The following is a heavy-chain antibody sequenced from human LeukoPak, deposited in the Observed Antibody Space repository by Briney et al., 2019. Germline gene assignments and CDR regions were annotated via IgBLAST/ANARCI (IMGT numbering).Heavy chain of an antibody. CDR3: ARDLGVLGGGSYFDY. CDR2: ISSSSSYI. V-gene: IGHV3-21*01. Sequence: GGSLRLSCAASGFTFSSYAMSWVRQAPGKGLEWVSYISSSSSYIYYADSVKGRFTISRDNSKNTLYLQMNSLRAEDTAVCYCARDLGVLGGGSYFDYWGQGTLVTVSS. D-gene: IGHD3-16*01. CDR1: GFTFSSYA. J-gene: IGHJ4*02.